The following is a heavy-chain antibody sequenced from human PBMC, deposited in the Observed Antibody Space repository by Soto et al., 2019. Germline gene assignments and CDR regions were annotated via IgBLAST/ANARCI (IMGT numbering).Heavy chain of an antibody. CDR3: ARGGCSGGSCYIAEYFQH. J-gene: IGHJ1*01. D-gene: IGHD2-15*01. CDR1: GFTFSSYW. CDR2: INSDGSST. Sequence: EVQLVESGGGLVQPGGSLRLSCAASGFTFSSYWMHWVRQAPGKGLVWVSRINSDGSSTSYADSVKGRFTISRDNAKNTLYLQMNSLRAEDTAVYYCARGGCSGGSCYIAEYFQHWGRGTLVTVSS. V-gene: IGHV3-74*01.